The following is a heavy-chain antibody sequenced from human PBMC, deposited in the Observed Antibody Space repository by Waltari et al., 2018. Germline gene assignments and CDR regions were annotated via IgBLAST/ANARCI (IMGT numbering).Heavy chain of an antibody. CDR2: IKQDGSER. CDR1: GFIFSGYW. V-gene: IGHV3-7*03. CDR3: LRDRRGPALFDS. Sequence: EVQVVESGGGLVQPGGSLRLSCEGSGFIFSGYWMSWVRQAPGKGLEWVGNIKQDGSERNYVDSVKGRFTISRDNAKNSVFLQMISLRAEDTAVYYCLRDRRGPALFDSWGQGTLVTVSS. J-gene: IGHJ4*02. D-gene: IGHD2-2*01.